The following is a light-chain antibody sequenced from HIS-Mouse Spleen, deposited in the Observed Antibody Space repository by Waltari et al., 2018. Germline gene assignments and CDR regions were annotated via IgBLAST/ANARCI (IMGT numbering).Light chain of an antibody. Sequence: SYELTQPPSVSVSPGQTASITCSGDKLGDKYACWYQQKPGQSPVLVIYQDSKRPSGIPERFSGSNSGNTATLTISSLQPEDFATYYCLQDYNYPRTFGQGTK. CDR2: QDS. CDR3: LQDYNYPRT. J-gene: IGLJ3*02. CDR1: KLGDKY. V-gene: IGLV3-1*01.